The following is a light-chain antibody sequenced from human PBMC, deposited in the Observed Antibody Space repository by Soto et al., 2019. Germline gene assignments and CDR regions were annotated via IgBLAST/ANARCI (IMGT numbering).Light chain of an antibody. Sequence: QSALTQPAFVSGSPGQSITISCTGTGSDVGGYNFVSWYQQHPGKVPKLMIYDVTNRPSGVSNRFSGSKSGNTASLTISGLQAEDEADYYCSSYTSSSTVVFGTGTKVTVL. J-gene: IGLJ1*01. CDR1: GSDVGGYNF. V-gene: IGLV2-14*01. CDR3: SSYTSSSTVV. CDR2: DVT.